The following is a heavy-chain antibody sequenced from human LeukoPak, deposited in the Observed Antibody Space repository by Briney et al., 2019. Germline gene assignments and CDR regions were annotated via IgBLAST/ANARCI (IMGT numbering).Heavy chain of an antibody. Sequence: VASVKVSCKASGGTFSSYAISWVRQAPGQGLEWMGGIIPIFGTANYAQKFQGRVTITADESTSTAYMEPSSLRSEDTAVYYCARGPGGSGSYYGYWGQGTLVTVSS. D-gene: IGHD3-10*01. J-gene: IGHJ4*02. CDR3: ARGPGGSGSYYGY. CDR1: GGTFSSYA. CDR2: IIPIFGTA. V-gene: IGHV1-69*13.